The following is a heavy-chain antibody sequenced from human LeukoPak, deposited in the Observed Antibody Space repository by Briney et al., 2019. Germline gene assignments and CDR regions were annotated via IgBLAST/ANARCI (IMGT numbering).Heavy chain of an antibody. CDR3: AGDYGASYRFDY. CDR1: GGSVSSGSYS. V-gene: IGHV4-30-2*01. J-gene: IGHJ4*02. D-gene: IGHD3-16*01. Sequence: PSETLSLTCAVSGGSVSSGSYSWRWLRQPPGKGLEWIGYIYHSGSTTYNPSLKSRLTISLDRSKNQFSLKLSSVTAADTAVYYCAGDYGASYRFDYWGQGTLVTVSS. CDR2: IYHSGST.